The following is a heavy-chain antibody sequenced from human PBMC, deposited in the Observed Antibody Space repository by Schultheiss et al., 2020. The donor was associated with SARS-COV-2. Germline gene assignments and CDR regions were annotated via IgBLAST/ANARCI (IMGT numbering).Heavy chain of an antibody. CDR2: IYYSGST. Sequence: SETLSLTCTVSGGSISSGGYYWGWIRQPPGKGLEWIGSIYYSGSTNYNPSLKSRVTISVDTSKNQFSLKLSSVTAADTAVYYCASAVGDDYVWGSYRYFDYWGQGTLVTVSS. CDR3: ASAVGDDYVWGSYRYFDY. CDR1: GGSISSGGYY. D-gene: IGHD3-16*02. V-gene: IGHV4-39*07. J-gene: IGHJ4*02.